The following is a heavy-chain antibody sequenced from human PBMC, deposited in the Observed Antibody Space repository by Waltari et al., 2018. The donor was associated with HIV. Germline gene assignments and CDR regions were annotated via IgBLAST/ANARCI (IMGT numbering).Heavy chain of an antibody. D-gene: IGHD3-16*01. Sequence: EVQLVESGGGLVPPGGSLRLSCAASGFTFRSYWMHWVRPAPGKGLVWVSRIKSDGSSTNYADSVKGRFTISRDNAKNTVYLQMNSLRAEDTALYYCASLYNYVWGSPPPFDYWGQGTLVTVSS. J-gene: IGHJ4*02. CDR1: GFTFRSYW. V-gene: IGHV3-74*01. CDR3: ASLYNYVWGSPPPFDY. CDR2: IKSDGSST.